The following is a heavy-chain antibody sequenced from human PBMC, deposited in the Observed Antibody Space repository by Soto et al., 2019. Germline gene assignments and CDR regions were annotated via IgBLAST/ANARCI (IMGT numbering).Heavy chain of an antibody. J-gene: IGHJ6*02. CDR2: IIPIFGTA. V-gene: IGHV1-69*12. D-gene: IGHD1-26*01. CDR3: AREGIVGARTYYYGMDV. Sequence: QVQLVQSGAEVKKPGSSVKVSCKASGGTFSSYAISWVRQAPGQGLEWMGGIIPIFGTANYAQKFQGRVTITAXXPXSXXYMELSSLRSEDTAVYYCAREGIVGARTYYYGMDVWGQGTTVTVSS. CDR1: GGTFSSYA.